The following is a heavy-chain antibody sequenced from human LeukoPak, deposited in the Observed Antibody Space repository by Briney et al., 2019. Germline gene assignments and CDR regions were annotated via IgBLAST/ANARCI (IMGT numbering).Heavy chain of an antibody. CDR3: ARRTAAAEFFDY. Sequence: PGESLKISFKGSGXSFTNYCIAWVRQMPGAGLEWMGIIYPGDSDTRYSPSFQGQVTISADKSINTAYLQWSSLKASDTAIYYCARRTAAAEFFDYWGQGTPVTVSS. CDR1: GXSFTNYC. CDR2: IYPGDSDT. J-gene: IGHJ4*02. D-gene: IGHD6-13*01. V-gene: IGHV5-51*01.